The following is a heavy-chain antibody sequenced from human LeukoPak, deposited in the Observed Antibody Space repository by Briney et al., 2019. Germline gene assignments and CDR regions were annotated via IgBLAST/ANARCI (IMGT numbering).Heavy chain of an antibody. CDR1: GYTFTSYG. CDR2: ISAYNGNT. D-gene: IGHD4-17*01. CDR3: AWAYGDYRGHLEYYYMDV. J-gene: IGHJ6*03. V-gene: IGHV1-18*01. Sequence: ASVKVSCKASGYTFTSYGISWVRQAPGQGLERMGWISAYNGNTNYAQKLQGRVTMTTDTSTSTAYMELRSLRSDDTAVYYCAWAYGDYRGHLEYYYMDVWGKGTTVTVSS.